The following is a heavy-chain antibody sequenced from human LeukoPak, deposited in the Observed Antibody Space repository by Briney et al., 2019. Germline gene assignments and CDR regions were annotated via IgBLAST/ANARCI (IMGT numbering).Heavy chain of an antibody. J-gene: IGHJ4*02. CDR1: GGSFSGYY. V-gene: IGHV4-34*01. Sequence: SETLSLTCAVYGGSFSGYYWSWIRQPPGKGLEWIGEINHSGSTNYNPSLKSRVTISVDTSKNQFSLKLSSVTAADTAVYYCARRYDSSGYYDLDYWGQGTLVTVSS. CDR3: ARRYDSSGYYDLDY. D-gene: IGHD3-22*01. CDR2: INHSGST.